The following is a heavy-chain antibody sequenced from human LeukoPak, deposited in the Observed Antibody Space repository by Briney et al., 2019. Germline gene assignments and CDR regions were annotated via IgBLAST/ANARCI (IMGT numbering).Heavy chain of an antibody. CDR3: ARVSGGKRRRFFDY. V-gene: IGHV4-61*02. CDR1: GGSISSGSYY. J-gene: IGHJ4*02. Sequence: PSETLSLTCTVSGGSISSGSYYWSWIRQPAGKGLEWIGRIYTSGSTNYNPSLKSRVTISVDTSKNQFSLKLSSVTAADTAVYYCARVSGGKRRRFFDYWGQGTLVTVSS. CDR2: IYTSGST. D-gene: IGHD4-23*01.